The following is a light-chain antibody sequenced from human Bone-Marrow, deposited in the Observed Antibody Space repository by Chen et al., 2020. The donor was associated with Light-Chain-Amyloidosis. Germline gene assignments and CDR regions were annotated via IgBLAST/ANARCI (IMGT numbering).Light chain of an antibody. J-gene: IGKJ4*01. CDR2: GSS. Sequence: EIVLTQSPGTLSLSPGEGANLSCRASQTISSNYLTWYQQKLGQAPRLHIYGSSSRATGIPDRFTGSGSGTDFTLSISRLEPEEFAMYYCPQYGTSPLTVGGGTKVEIK. CDR3: PQYGTSPLT. V-gene: IGKV3-20*01. CDR1: QTISSNY.